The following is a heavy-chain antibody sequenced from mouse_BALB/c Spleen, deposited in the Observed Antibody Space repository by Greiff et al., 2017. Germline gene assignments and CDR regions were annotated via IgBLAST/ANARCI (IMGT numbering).Heavy chain of an antibody. Sequence: QVQLQQSGPGLVAPSQSLSITCTVSGFSLTGYGVNWVRQPPGKGLEWLGMIWGDGSTDYNSALKSRLSISKDNSKSQVFLKMNSLQTDDTARYYCARDPLYDGTFYAMDYWGQGTSVTVSS. J-gene: IGHJ4*01. V-gene: IGHV2-6-7*01. CDR3: ARDPLYDGTFYAMDY. CDR2: IWGDGST. D-gene: IGHD2-12*01. CDR1: GFSLTGYG.